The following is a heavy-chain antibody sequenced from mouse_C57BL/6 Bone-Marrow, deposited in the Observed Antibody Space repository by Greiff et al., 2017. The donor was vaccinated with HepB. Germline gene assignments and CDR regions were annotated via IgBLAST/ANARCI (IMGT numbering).Heavy chain of an antibody. CDR3: ARAYYYGSSHYAMDY. V-gene: IGHV2-9-1*01. D-gene: IGHD1-1*01. J-gene: IGHJ4*01. CDR2: IWTGGGT. CDR1: GFSLTSYA. Sequence: VQLQESGPGLVAPSQSLSITCTVSGFSLTSYAISWVRQPPGKGLEWLGVIWTGGGTNYNSALNSRLSISKDNSKSQVFLKMNSLQTDDTARYYCARAYYYGSSHYAMDYWGQGTTVTVSS.